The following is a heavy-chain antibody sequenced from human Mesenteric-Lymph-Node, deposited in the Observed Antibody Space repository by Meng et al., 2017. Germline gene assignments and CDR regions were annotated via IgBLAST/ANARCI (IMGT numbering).Heavy chain of an antibody. CDR3: ARGPKIPDYYDSSGYYYGY. Sequence: ASVKVSCKASGYTFTGYYMHWVRQAPGQGLEWMGWINPNSGGTNYAQKFQGRVTMTRDTSISTAYMELSRLRSDDTAVYYCARGPKIPDYYDSSGYYYGYWGQGTLVTVSS. V-gene: IGHV1-2*02. CDR1: GYTFTGYY. D-gene: IGHD3-22*01. CDR2: INPNSGGT. J-gene: IGHJ4*02.